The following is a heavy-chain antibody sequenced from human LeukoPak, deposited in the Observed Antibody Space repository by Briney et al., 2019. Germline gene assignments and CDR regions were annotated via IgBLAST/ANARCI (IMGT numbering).Heavy chain of an antibody. CDR2: IYYSGST. J-gene: IGHJ5*02. CDR1: GGSFSGYY. CDR3: ARLVPPGWFDP. Sequence: PSETLSLTCAVYGGSFSGYYWGWIRQPPGKGLEWIANIYYSGSTYYNPSLKSRVTISVDTSNNQFSLKLTSVTAADTAVYYCARLVPPGWFDPWGQGTLVTVSS. V-gene: IGHV4-34*01.